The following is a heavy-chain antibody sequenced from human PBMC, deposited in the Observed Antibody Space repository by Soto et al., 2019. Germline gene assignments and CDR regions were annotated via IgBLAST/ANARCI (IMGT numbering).Heavy chain of an antibody. CDR3: PNRSSFTLGFSSDGM. Sequence: PGGYLQIYFQGSGYSFESYWIGWGRQMPGKELEGMGIIYPGDSDTRYSPSFQGEVTISADKSLRTAYLQWTSLKASDTALYYCPNRSSFTLGFSSDGM. CDR2: IYPGDSDT. J-gene: IGHJ6*01. D-gene: IGHD6-6*01. CDR1: GYSFESYW. V-gene: IGHV5-51*01.